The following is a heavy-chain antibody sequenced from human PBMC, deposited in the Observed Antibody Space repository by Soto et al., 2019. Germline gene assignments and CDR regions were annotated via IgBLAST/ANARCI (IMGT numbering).Heavy chain of an antibody. CDR2: INHSGST. CDR3: ARGIAARLGYFDY. D-gene: IGHD6-6*01. Sequence: SETLSLTCAVYGGSFSGYYWSWIRQPPGKGLEWIGEINHSGSTNYNPSLKGRVTISVDTSKNQFSLKLSSVTAADTAVYYCARGIAARLGYFDYWGQGTLVTVSS. CDR1: GGSFSGYY. J-gene: IGHJ4*02. V-gene: IGHV4-34*01.